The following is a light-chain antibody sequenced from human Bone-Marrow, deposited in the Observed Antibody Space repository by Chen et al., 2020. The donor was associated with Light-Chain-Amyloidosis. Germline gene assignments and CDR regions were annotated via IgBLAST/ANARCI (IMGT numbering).Light chain of an antibody. J-gene: IGLJ2*01. CDR2: RDT. CDR3: QSADSSGTYEVI. CDR1: DLPTKY. Sequence: SSELTQPPSVSLSPGQTARITCSGDDLPTKYAYWYQQKPGQAPVLVIHRDTERPSGISERFSGSSSGTTATLTISGVQAEDEADYPCQSADSSGTYEVIFGGGTKLTVL. V-gene: IGLV3-25*03.